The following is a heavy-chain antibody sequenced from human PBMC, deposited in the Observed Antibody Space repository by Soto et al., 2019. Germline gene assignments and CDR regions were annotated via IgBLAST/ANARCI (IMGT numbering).Heavy chain of an antibody. Sequence: QVQLVQSGAEVKKPGSSVKVSSKASGGTFSSYTISWVRQAPGQGLEWMGRIIPILGIANYAQKFQGRVTITADKSTSTAYMELSSLRSEDTAVYYCARGGYSGYDSAYYYGMDVWGQGTTVTVSS. V-gene: IGHV1-69*02. CDR3: ARGGYSGYDSAYYYGMDV. CDR1: GGTFSSYT. J-gene: IGHJ6*02. D-gene: IGHD5-12*01. CDR2: IIPILGIA.